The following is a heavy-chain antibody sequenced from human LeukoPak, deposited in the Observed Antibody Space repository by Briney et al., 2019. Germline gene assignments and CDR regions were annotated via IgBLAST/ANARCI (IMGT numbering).Heavy chain of an antibody. CDR2: TYYRSKWYN. V-gene: IGHV6-1*01. CDR1: GDSVPSSSAT. CDR3: ARGGDRPGRYYYYGMDV. J-gene: IGHJ6*02. Sequence: SQTLSLTCAISGDSVPSSSATWNWIRQSPSRGLEWLGRTYYRSKWYNDHAVSVKSRITINPDTSKNQFSLQLNSVTPEDTAVYFCARGGDRPGRYYYYGMDVWGQGTTVTVSS. D-gene: IGHD3-16*01.